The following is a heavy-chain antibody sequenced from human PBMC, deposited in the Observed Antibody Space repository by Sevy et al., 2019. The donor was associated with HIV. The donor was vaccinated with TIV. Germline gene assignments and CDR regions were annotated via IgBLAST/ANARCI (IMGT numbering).Heavy chain of an antibody. CDR3: AVEAGYCCNGVCYTGWFDP. CDR2: IYHLGST. V-gene: IGHV4-31*11. CDR1: GGSVSSDNYY. Sequence: TLSLTCAVSGGSVSSDNYYWTWIRQHPGKGLEWIGYIYHLGSTSSNPSLKSRVTISVDTSKNQFSQKLRSVTAADTAVYFCAVEAGYCCNGVCYTGWFDPWGQGTLVTVSS. D-gene: IGHD2-8*01. J-gene: IGHJ5*02.